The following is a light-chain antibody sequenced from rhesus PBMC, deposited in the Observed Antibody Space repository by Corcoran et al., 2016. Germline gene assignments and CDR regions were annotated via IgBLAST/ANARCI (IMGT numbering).Light chain of an antibody. Sequence: DIQMTQSPSSLSASVGDKVTFNCHASQGIRSWVAWYQQKPGKVPKPLIYYASNLHSGVPSRFSGNGYGTDYSLTVSSLQPEHFATSYCHQYADPPCTVSPRTKLDI. CDR1: QGIRSW. J-gene: IGKJ3*01. V-gene: IGKV1-19*01. CDR2: YAS. CDR3: HQYADPPCT.